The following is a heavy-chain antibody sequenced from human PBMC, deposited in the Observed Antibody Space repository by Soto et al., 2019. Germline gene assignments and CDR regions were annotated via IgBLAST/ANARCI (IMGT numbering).Heavy chain of an antibody. CDR1: GYTCTGYY. J-gene: IGHJ3*02. V-gene: IGHV1-2*04. Sequence: ASVTVSCKASGYTCTGYYMHWVRQAPGQGLDGMGWINPNSGGTNYAQKFQGWVTMTRDTSVSTAYLTLSRLRSAEPAVYYRARASSRYYDILTGYHDAFDIWGQGTMVTVSS. CDR2: INPNSGGT. D-gene: IGHD3-9*01. CDR3: ARASSRYYDILTGYHDAFDI.